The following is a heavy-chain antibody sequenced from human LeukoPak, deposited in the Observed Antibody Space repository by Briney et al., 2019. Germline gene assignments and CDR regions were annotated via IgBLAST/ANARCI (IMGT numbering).Heavy chain of an antibody. CDR1: GDSVSSNSAA. J-gene: IGHJ4*02. Sequence: SQTLSLTCAISGDSVSSNSAAWSWIRQSPSRGLEWLGRTYYRSKWYNDYAISVKSRITINPDTSKNQVSLQLNTVTLEDTAVYYCAREASGTPGYFDSWGQGTPVTVSS. CDR3: AREASGTPGYFDS. D-gene: IGHD1/OR15-1a*01. V-gene: IGHV6-1*01. CDR2: TYYRSKWYN.